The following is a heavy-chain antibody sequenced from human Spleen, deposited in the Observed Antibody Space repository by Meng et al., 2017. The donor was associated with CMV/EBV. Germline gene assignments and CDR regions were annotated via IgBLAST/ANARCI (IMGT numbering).Heavy chain of an antibody. D-gene: IGHD2-2*02. J-gene: IGHJ3*02. CDR3: ARDGGYCSSTSCYNDWGAFDI. CDR1: GFTFRNYG. V-gene: IGHV3-21*01. CDR2: IGSGSGNI. Sequence: GESLKISCAASGFTFRNYGMNWVRQAPGKGLEWVSSIGSGSGNIYYGDSVKGRFTISRDNAKNSLYLHMSSLRAEDTAVYYCARDGGYCSSTSCYNDWGAFDIWGQGTLVTVSS.